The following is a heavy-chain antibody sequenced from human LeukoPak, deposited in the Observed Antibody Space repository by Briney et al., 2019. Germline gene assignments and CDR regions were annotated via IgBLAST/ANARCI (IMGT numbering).Heavy chain of an antibody. V-gene: IGHV3-23*01. CDR3: AKDRLGAMMYFDF. J-gene: IGHJ4*02. CDR2: ISGSGGST. D-gene: IGHD1-26*01. CDR1: GFTFSSYG. Sequence: GGTLRLSCAASGFTFSSYGMSWVRQAPGKGLEWVSAISGSGGSTYYADSVKGRVTISRDNSKNTLYLQVNSLRVEDTAVYYCAKDRLGAMMYFDFWGQGTLVTVSS.